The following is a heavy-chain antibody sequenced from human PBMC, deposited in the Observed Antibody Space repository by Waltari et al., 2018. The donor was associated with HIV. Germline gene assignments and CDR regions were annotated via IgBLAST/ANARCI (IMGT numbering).Heavy chain of an antibody. CDR1: GFTFTNYW. J-gene: IGHJ1*01. V-gene: IGHV3-74*01. D-gene: IGHD6-19*01. CDR2: IKQYGNVT. Sequence: DVKLVESGGGLVQPGGSLRLSCEASGFTFTNYWLHWVGQDPVKGLVWLQRIKQYGNVTTLADAVKGRFTVSRDNAKDTLYLEMTSLRDEDTAVYYCVRDASGTTGWYGFFQLWGRGTLVTVSS. CDR3: VRDASGTTGWYGFFQL.